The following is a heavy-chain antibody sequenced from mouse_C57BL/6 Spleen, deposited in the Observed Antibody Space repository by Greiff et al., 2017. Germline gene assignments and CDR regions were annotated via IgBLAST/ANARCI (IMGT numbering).Heavy chain of an antibody. CDR2: ISDGGSYT. CDR1: GFTFSSYA. V-gene: IGHV5-4*03. J-gene: IGHJ2*01. Sequence: EVKLVESGGGLVKPGGSLKLSCAASGFTFSSYAMSWVRQTPEKRLEWVATISDGGSYTYYPDNVKGRFTISRDNAKNNLYLQMSHLKSEDTAMYYCARAYDYVPYFDYWGQGTTLTVSS. D-gene: IGHD2-4*01. CDR3: ARAYDYVPYFDY.